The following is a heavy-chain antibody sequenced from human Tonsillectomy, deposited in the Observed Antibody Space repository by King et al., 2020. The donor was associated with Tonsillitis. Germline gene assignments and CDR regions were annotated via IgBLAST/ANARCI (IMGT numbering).Heavy chain of an antibody. D-gene: IGHD2-2*01. V-gene: IGHV3-53*01. CDR1: GFSVRNNY. CDR2: MYSGGFT. CDR3: ASPNCCSSACDDNYYGLDV. J-gene: IGHJ6*02. Sequence: VQLVESGGGLVQPGGSLRLSCAVSGFSVRNNYMVWVRQATGKGLEWVSVMYSGGFTYYADSVKDRFTISRRKSENTLYLQIDSLRAEDTAVYFCASPNCCSSACDDNYYGLDVWGQGTTVTVSS.